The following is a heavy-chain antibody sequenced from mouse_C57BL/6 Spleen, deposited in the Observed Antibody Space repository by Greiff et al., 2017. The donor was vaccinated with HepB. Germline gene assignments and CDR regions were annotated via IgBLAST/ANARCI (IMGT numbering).Heavy chain of an antibody. Sequence: QVHVKQSGPELVRPGVSVKISCKGSGYTFTDYAMHWVKQSHAKSLEWIGVISTYYGDASYNQKFKDKATMTVDKSSSTAYMELARLTSEDSAVYYCARGRLYYGSSHWYFDVWGTGTTVTVSS. CDR2: ISTYYGDA. CDR1: GYTFTDYA. J-gene: IGHJ1*03. V-gene: IGHV1-67*01. D-gene: IGHD1-1*01. CDR3: ARGRLYYGSSHWYFDV.